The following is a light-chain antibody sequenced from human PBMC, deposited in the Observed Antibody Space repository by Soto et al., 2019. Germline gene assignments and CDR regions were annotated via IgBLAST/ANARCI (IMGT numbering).Light chain of an antibody. CDR1: QSVSSSY. J-gene: IGKJ5*01. CDR2: GAS. CDR3: QQFGTSPVT. V-gene: IGKV3-20*01. Sequence: EVLMTQSPATLSLSPGERATLSCRASQSVSSSYLAWYQQKPGQAPRLLIYGASSRATGIPDRFSGSGSGTDFTLTISRLEPEDFAVYCCQQFGTSPVTFGQGTRLEIK.